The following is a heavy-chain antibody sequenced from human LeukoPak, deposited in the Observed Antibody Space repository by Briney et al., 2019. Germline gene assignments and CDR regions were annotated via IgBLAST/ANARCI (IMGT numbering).Heavy chain of an antibody. CDR2: ISYDGSNK. Sequence: GGSLRLSCAASGFTFSSYAMHWVRQAPGKGLEWVAVISYDGSNKYYADSVKGRFTISRDNSKNTLYLQMNSLRAEDTAVYYCAGDPHLSSFSSWAFDPWGQGTLVTVSS. D-gene: IGHD6-13*01. J-gene: IGHJ5*02. V-gene: IGHV3-30*01. CDR1: GFTFSSYA. CDR3: AGDPHLSSFSSWAFDP.